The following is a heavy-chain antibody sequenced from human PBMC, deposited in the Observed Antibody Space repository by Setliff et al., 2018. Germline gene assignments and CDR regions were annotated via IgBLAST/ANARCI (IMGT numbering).Heavy chain of an antibody. V-gene: IGHV4-39*01. CDR2: IYYRGDT. J-gene: IGHJ4*02. CDR3: ARTGTYRYFDY. Sequence: SETLSLTCTVSGGSISSYYWGWIRQPPGKGLEWIGRIYYRGDTYYNASLKGRLTISVDTAKNQFSLKLTSVTAADTAVYYCARTGTYRYFDYWGQGTRVTVSS. CDR1: GGSISSYY. D-gene: IGHD1-1*01.